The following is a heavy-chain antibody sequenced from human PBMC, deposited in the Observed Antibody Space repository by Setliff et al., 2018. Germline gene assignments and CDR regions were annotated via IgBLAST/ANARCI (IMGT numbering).Heavy chain of an antibody. CDR1: GYSFTSNW. Sequence: GESLKIYCVGSGYSFTSNWIAWVRQMPGKGLDWMGIIYPGDSETRYSQSFQGRVTISVDKSISTAYLQWGGLRASDSAIYYCASLHAAQFFQYWGQGTLVTVSS. CDR2: IYPGDSET. D-gene: IGHD2-2*01. J-gene: IGHJ1*01. V-gene: IGHV5-51*01. CDR3: ASLHAAQFFQY.